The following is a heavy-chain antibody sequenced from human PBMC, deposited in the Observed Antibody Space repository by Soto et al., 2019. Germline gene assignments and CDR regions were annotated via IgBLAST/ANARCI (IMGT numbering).Heavy chain of an antibody. CDR2: ISTGGAYM. V-gene: IGHV3-21*06. Sequence: EVQLVESGGGLVKAGGSLRLCCTASGFTFRNYNMNWVRQAPGKGLEWFSSISTGGAYMFYADSVKGRFTISRDNAQNSLLRQIDSPRAEDTAVYYCARDIASPGGDYFDSWGQGTLVTVSS. CDR1: GFTFRNYN. D-gene: IGHD2-21*01. CDR3: ARDIASPGGDYFDS. J-gene: IGHJ4*02.